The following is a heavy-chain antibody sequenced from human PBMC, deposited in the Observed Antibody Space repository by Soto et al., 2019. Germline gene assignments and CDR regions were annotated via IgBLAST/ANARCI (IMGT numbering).Heavy chain of an antibody. D-gene: IGHD3-3*01. Sequence: ASVKVSCKASGGTFSSYAISWVRQAPGQGLEWMGGIIPIFGTANYAQKFQGRVTITADESTSTAYMELSSLRSDDTAVYYCARASGYYDFWSGYPGGPGMDVWGQGTTVTVSS. J-gene: IGHJ6*02. CDR3: ARASGYYDFWSGYPGGPGMDV. CDR1: GGTFSSYA. CDR2: IIPIFGTA. V-gene: IGHV1-69*13.